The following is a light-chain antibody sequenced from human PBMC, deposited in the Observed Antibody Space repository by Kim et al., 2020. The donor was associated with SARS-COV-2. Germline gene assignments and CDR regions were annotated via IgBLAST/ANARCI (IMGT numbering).Light chain of an antibody. J-gene: IGKJ1*01. CDR3: QQTHSSTWT. CDR2: GAS. V-gene: IGKV1-39*01. Sequence: GDRVTITCRASQSIDRYLNWYQQKPGKAPKLLIYGASSLQSGVPSRFSGGGSETDFTLTITSLQPEDFATYHCQQTHSSTWTFGQGTKVDIK. CDR1: QSIDRY.